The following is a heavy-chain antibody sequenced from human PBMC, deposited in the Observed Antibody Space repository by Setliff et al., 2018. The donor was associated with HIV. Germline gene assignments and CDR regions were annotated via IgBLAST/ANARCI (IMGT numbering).Heavy chain of an antibody. CDR3: ARNIDIHYDFWSAYDY. CDR2: INVNNDAT. V-gene: IGHV1-2*02. Sequence: ASVKVSCKASGYTFTSHYIHWVRQAPGQGLEWMGWINVNNDATNYAQKFQGRVSMIRDTSISTAYMELRSLTSDDTAVYYCARNIDIHYDFWSAYDYWGQGALVTVSS. J-gene: IGHJ4*02. CDR1: GYTFTSHY. D-gene: IGHD3-3*01.